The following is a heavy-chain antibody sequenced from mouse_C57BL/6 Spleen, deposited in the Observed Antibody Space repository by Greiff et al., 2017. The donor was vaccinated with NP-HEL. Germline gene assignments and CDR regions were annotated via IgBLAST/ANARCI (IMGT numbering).Heavy chain of an antibody. CDR1: GYTFTSYW. CDR3: ASDHYYGKEFAY. Sequence: VQLQQSGAELVMPGASVKLSCKASGYTFTSYWMHWVKQRPGQGLEWIGEIDPSDSYTNYNQKFKGKSTLTVDKSSSTAYMQISSLTSEDSAVYYGASDHYYGKEFAYWGQGTLVTVSA. V-gene: IGHV1-69*01. CDR2: IDPSDSYT. J-gene: IGHJ3*01. D-gene: IGHD1-1*01.